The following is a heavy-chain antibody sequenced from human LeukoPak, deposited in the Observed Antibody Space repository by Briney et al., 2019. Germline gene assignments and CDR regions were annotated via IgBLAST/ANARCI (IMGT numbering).Heavy chain of an antibody. V-gene: IGHV3-21*01. CDR1: GFSFSTYS. Sequence: PGGSLRLSCAASGFSFSTYSITWVRQAPGRGLEWVSSISSSSSSISYADSVKGRFTISRDNAKKSLFLLMNSLRAEDTAVYYCATSDTARTFFDFWGQGTLVTVSS. CDR3: ATSDTARTFFDF. CDR2: ISSSSSSI. J-gene: IGHJ4*02. D-gene: IGHD5-18*01.